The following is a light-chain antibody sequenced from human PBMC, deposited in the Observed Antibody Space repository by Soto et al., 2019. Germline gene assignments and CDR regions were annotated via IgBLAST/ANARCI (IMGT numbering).Light chain of an antibody. CDR1: QGISRS. J-gene: IGKJ5*01. V-gene: IGKV1D-12*01. Sequence: DIQMTQSPSSVSASVGDRVTISCQASQGISRSLAWYQQKPGKAPKLLIYAASSLQSGVPSRFSGSGFGTDFTLTISSLQPEDSATYYCEQVNSFPITYGQGTRLEI. CDR3: EQVNSFPIT. CDR2: AAS.